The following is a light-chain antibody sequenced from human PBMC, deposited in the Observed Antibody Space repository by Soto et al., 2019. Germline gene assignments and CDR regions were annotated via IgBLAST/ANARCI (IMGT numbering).Light chain of an antibody. Sequence: EVVMTQSPATLSLSPGERATLSCRASQSVRSNLAWYQQKPGQAPRLHMYGASTRATSIPARFGGSGSGTEFTLTISSLQSEDFAVYYCQQYNNWPGTFGQGTRVEIK. CDR1: QSVRSN. J-gene: IGKJ1*01. V-gene: IGKV3-15*01. CDR2: GAS. CDR3: QQYNNWPGT.